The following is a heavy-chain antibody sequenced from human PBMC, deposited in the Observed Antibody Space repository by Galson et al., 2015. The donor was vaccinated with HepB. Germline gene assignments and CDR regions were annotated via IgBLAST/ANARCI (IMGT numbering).Heavy chain of an antibody. CDR3: ARDPSYRFQYYFDY. Sequence: SLRLSCAASGFTFSSYAMHWVRQAPGKGLEWVAVISYDGSNKYYADSVKGRFTISRDNSKNTLYLQMNSLRAEDTAVYYCARDPSYRFQYYFDYWGQGTLVTVSS. CDR1: GFTFSSYA. D-gene: IGHD5-18*01. J-gene: IGHJ4*02. CDR2: ISYDGSNK. V-gene: IGHV3-30-3*01.